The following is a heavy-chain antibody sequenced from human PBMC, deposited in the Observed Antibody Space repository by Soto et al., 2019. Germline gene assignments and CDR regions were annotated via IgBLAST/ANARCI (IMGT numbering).Heavy chain of an antibody. J-gene: IGHJ4*02. CDR3: ATTGPY. Sequence: PGGSLRLSCAASGFTFSSYAMNWVRQAPGKGLEWVAVICCNGSNTFYADSVKGRFTISRDNSKNTVSLQMNSLRDEDSAAYYCATTGPYWGQGTLVTVS. CDR1: GFTFSSYA. CDR2: ICCNGSNT. V-gene: IGHV3-33*08.